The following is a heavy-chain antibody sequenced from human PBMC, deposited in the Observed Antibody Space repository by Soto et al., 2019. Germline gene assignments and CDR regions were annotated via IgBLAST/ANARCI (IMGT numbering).Heavy chain of an antibody. CDR2: MNPNTGDS. CDR1: GYTFTSYD. CDR3: ARPLFRYCSGGSCYSRSGHYYYGMDV. V-gene: IGHV1-8*01. D-gene: IGHD2-15*01. Sequence: GASVKVSCKASGYTFTSYDIYWVRQATGQGLEWMGWMNPNTGDSSYAQKFQGRVTMTSDTSITTAHMELSSLRSEDTAAYYCARPLFRYCSGGSCYSRSGHYYYGMDVWGQGTTVTVSS. J-gene: IGHJ6*02.